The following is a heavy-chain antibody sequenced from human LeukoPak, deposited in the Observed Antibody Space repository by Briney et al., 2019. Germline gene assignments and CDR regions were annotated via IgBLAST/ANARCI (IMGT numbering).Heavy chain of an antibody. CDR3: AKAPEAARPYYFDY. D-gene: IGHD6-6*01. J-gene: IGHJ4*02. Sequence: GGSLRLSCAVSGFTFSNEAMGWVRQLRGGGLEWVSTISPGGGTTYYADSVKGRFTISRDNSKNTLYLQMNSLRAEDTAVYYCAKAPEAARPYYFDYWGQGTLVTVSS. CDR2: ISPGGGTT. CDR1: GFTFSNEA. V-gene: IGHV3-23*01.